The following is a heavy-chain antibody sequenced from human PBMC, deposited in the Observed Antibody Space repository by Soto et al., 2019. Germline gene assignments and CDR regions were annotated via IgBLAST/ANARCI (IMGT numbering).Heavy chain of an antibody. V-gene: IGHV4-31*03. J-gene: IGHJ5*02. Sequence: PSETLSLTCTVSGGSTISGGYYWSWIRQHPGKGLEWIGYIYYSGSTYYNPSLKSRVTISLDTSKNQFSLKLSSVTAADTAVYYCARMNWNYENWFDPWGQGTLVTVSS. CDR2: IYYSGST. CDR1: GGSTISGGYY. D-gene: IGHD1-7*01. CDR3: ARMNWNYENWFDP.